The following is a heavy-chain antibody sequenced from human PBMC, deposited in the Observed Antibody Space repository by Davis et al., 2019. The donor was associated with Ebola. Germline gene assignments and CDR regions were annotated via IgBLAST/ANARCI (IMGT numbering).Heavy chain of an antibody. D-gene: IGHD3-3*01. Sequence: ASVKVSCKASGYTFTSYAMHWVRQAPGQRLEWMGWINAGNGNTKYSQKFQGRVTITRDTSASTAYMELSSLRSEDTAVYYCARDRGFLEWLLIDYWGQGTLVTVSS. CDR3: ARDRGFLEWLLIDY. V-gene: IGHV1-3*01. CDR1: GYTFTSYA. CDR2: INAGNGNT. J-gene: IGHJ4*02.